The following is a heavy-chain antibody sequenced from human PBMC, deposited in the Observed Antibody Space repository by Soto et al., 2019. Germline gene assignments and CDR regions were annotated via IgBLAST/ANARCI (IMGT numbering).Heavy chain of an antibody. Sequence: GGSLRLSCAASGFTFSSYAMSWVRQAPGKGLEWVSAISGSGGSTYYADSVKGRFTISRDNSKNTLYLQMNSLRAEDTAVYYCANTKMVRGVHDVDYWGQGNLVTVSS. CDR3: ANTKMVRGVHDVDY. D-gene: IGHD3-10*01. CDR1: GFTFSSYA. V-gene: IGHV3-23*01. J-gene: IGHJ4*02. CDR2: ISGSGGST.